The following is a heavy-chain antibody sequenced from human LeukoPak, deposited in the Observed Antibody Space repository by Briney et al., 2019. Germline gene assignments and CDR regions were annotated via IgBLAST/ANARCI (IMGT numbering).Heavy chain of an antibody. CDR3: ARVYYDSSAPDAFDI. Sequence: ASVKVSCKASGYTFTGYYMHWVRQAPGQGLEWMGRINPNSGGTNYAQKFQGRVTMTRDTSISTAYMELSRLRSDDTAVYYCARVYYDSSAPDAFDIWGQGTVVTVSS. V-gene: IGHV1-2*06. J-gene: IGHJ3*02. D-gene: IGHD3-22*01. CDR2: INPNSGGT. CDR1: GYTFTGYY.